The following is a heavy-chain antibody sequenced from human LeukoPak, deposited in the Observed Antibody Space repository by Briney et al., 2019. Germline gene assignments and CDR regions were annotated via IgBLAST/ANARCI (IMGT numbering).Heavy chain of an antibody. J-gene: IGHJ6*03. CDR2: IRTNVHSYAT. D-gene: IGHD1-7*01. Sequence: PGGSLRLSCAASGFAFSTSTIHWVRQASGKGLEWLGRIRTNVHSYATGYTASVKGRFTISRDDSKNTAYLQMNSLRAEDTAVYYCPRTVTTFWGYHMDVWGKGTTVIVSS. CDR3: PRTVTTFWGYHMDV. CDR1: GFAFSTST. V-gene: IGHV3-73*01.